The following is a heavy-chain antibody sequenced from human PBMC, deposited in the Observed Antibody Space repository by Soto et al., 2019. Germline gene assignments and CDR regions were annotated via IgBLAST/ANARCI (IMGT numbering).Heavy chain of an antibody. V-gene: IGHV1-46*01. J-gene: IGHJ4*02. Sequence: QVQLVQSGAEVKKPGASVKVSCKASGYTFTSYYMHWVRQAPGQGLEWMGIINPSGGSTSYAQKFQGRVTMTRDTSTSTVYMELSSLRSEDTAVYYCARDRYYYDSSGSPDGYWGQGTLVTVSS. CDR3: ARDRYYYDSSGSPDGY. D-gene: IGHD3-22*01. CDR2: INPSGGST. CDR1: GYTFTSYY.